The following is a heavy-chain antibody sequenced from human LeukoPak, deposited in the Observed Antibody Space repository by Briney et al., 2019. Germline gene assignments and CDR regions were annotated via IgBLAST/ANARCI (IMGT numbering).Heavy chain of an antibody. Sequence: PGGSLRLSCAASGSTVSSNYMSWVRQAPGKGLEWVSVIYSGGSTYYADSVKGRFTISRDNSKNTLYLQMNSLRAEDTAVYYCARADCSGGSCYSGDYFDYWGQGTLVTVSS. CDR1: GSTVSSNY. CDR2: IYSGGST. D-gene: IGHD2-15*01. CDR3: ARADCSGGSCYSGDYFDY. J-gene: IGHJ4*02. V-gene: IGHV3-66*01.